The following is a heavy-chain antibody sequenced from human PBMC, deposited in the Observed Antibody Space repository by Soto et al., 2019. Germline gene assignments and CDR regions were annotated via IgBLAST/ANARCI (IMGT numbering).Heavy chain of an antibody. CDR2: IGGRGDST. CDR1: GFTFSSYA. D-gene: IGHD6-19*01. V-gene: IGHV3-23*01. J-gene: IGHJ4*02. Sequence: EVQLLESGGGLVQPGGSLGLSCAASGFTFSSYAMSWVRQAPGKGLEWVSAIGGRGDSTYYADSVKGRFTISRDNSRDTLYLQMNRRRAEDTAVYYCAKELSYGYNSGRPFDYWGQGTLVTVSS. CDR3: AKELSYGYNSGRPFDY.